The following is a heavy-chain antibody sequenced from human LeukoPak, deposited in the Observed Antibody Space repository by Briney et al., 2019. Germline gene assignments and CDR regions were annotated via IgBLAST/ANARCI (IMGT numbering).Heavy chain of an antibody. Sequence: GGSLRLSCAVSGFTFSSNWMSWVRQAPGKGLEWVANIKQDGSEKYYVDSVKGRFTISRDNAKNSLYLQMNSLRGEDTAVYYCARDLRGSGWYFDYWGQGTLVTVSS. V-gene: IGHV3-7*01. CDR3: ARDLRGSGWYFDY. CDR1: GFTFSSNW. J-gene: IGHJ4*02. CDR2: IKQDGSEK. D-gene: IGHD6-19*01.